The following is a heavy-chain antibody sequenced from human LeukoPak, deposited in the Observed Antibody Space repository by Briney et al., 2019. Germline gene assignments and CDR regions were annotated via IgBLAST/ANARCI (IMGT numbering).Heavy chain of an antibody. CDR1: GFTFSSSA. CDR3: AKRAAARLGSLYYFDY. V-gene: IGHV3-23*01. D-gene: IGHD6-6*01. J-gene: IGHJ4*02. CDR2: ISGSGGST. Sequence: GRSLRLSNAASGFTFSSSAMSWVRQAPGKGQDWVSAISGSGGSTYYADSVKGRFTISRDNSKNTLYLQMNSLRAEDTAVYYCAKRAAARLGSLYYFDYWGQGTLVTVSS.